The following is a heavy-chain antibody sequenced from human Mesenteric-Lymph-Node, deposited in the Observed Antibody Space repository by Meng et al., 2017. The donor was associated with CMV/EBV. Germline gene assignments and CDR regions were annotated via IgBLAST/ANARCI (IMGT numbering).Heavy chain of an antibody. Sequence: ISSGDYSWNWIRQAPGKGLEWIGYSSHSGSTYYNPSLKSRVTISVDRSKNQFSLNPSSVTAADTAVYYCARGNFYDSSGYYFDYWGQGTLVTVSS. CDR2: SSHSGST. D-gene: IGHD3-22*01. V-gene: IGHV4-30-2*01. J-gene: IGHJ4*02. CDR1: ISSGDYS. CDR3: ARGNFYDSSGYYFDY.